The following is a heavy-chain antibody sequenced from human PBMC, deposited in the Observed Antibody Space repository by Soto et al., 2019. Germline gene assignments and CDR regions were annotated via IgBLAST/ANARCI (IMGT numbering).Heavy chain of an antibody. CDR3: ARQDRVVAEGRWFDP. V-gene: IGHV4-38-2*02. D-gene: IGHD2-15*01. Sequence: XETLSLTCTVSGDSISSGYHWAWIRQPPGKGLEWLGSVHYSGNTYYNPSLKSRLTISVDKSKNQFSLNLSSVTAADTAVYYCARQDRVVAEGRWFDPWGQGPLVTVSS. CDR2: VHYSGNT. J-gene: IGHJ5*02. CDR1: GDSISSGYH.